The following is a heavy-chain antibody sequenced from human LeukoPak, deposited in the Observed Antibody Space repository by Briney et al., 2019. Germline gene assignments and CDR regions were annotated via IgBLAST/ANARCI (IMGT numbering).Heavy chain of an antibody. V-gene: IGHV4-61*02. J-gene: IGHJ4*02. D-gene: IGHD6-13*01. Sequence: SETLSLTCTVSGGSISSGSYYWSWIRQPAGKGLEWIGRIYTSGSTEYNPSLKSRVTISVDTSKNQFSLKLSSVTAADTAVYYCARDVSSWLDNWGQGTLVTVSS. CDR1: GGSISSGSYY. CDR2: IYTSGST. CDR3: ARDVSSWLDN.